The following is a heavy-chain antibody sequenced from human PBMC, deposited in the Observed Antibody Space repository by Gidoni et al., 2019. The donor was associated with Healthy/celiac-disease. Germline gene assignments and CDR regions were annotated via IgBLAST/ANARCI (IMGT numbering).Heavy chain of an antibody. CDR1: GFTFRSYS. Sequence: EVQLVESGGGLVQPGGSLKLSCAASGFTFRSYSMNWVRKAPGKGLEWVSYISSSSSTIYYADSVKGRFTISRDNAKNSLYLQMNSLKAEDTAVYYCARASFLWFGDVWGQGTTVTVSS. D-gene: IGHD3-10*01. J-gene: IGHJ6*02. CDR3: ARASFLWFGDV. V-gene: IGHV3-48*04. CDR2: ISSSSSTI.